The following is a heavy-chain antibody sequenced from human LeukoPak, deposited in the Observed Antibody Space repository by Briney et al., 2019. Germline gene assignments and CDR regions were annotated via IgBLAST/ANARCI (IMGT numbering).Heavy chain of an antibody. CDR1: GASISTYY. D-gene: IGHD1-26*01. V-gene: IGHV4-4*09. Sequence: SETLSLTCTVSGASISTYYWSWIRQPPGKGLEWIGYIYTSGSTNYNPSLKSRVTISVDTSKNQFSLKLSSVTAADTAVYYCARVVGATSSRVNWFDPWGQGTLVTVSS. CDR2: IYTSGST. CDR3: ARVVGATSSRVNWFDP. J-gene: IGHJ5*02.